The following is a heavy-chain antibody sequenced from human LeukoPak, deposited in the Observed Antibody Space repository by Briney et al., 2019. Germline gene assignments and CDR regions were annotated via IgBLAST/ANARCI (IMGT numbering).Heavy chain of an antibody. CDR1: GFTVSSNY. Sequence: GGSLRLSCAASGFTVSSNYMSWVRQAPGKGLEWVSVIYSGGSTYYADSVKGRFTISRDNSKNTLYLQMNSLRAEDTAVYYCARSPWLVAAFDYWGQGTLVTVSS. CDR3: ARSPWLVAAFDY. J-gene: IGHJ4*02. CDR2: IYSGGST. V-gene: IGHV3-53*01. D-gene: IGHD2-15*01.